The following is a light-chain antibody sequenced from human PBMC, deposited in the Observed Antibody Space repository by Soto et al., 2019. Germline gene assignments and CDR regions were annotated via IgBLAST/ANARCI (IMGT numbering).Light chain of an antibody. CDR3: QQADIFPLT. CDR2: DAS. Sequence: DIQMNQSPSSVSASVGDRVVITCRASQDISNYLAWYQQKPGDAPELLIYDASRLKRGVPSRFSGSGSGTDFTLIIDSLQPEDFATYYCQQADIFPLTFGGGTKVEI. CDR1: QDISNY. J-gene: IGKJ4*01. V-gene: IGKV1-12*01.